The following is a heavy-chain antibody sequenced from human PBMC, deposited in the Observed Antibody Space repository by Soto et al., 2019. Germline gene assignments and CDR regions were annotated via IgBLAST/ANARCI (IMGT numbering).Heavy chain of an antibody. Sequence: EVQLVQSGEEVKKPGQSLKISCKASAYSFSGSWINCVREMPGKGLEWMGTIYPGDYDVRYSPSFQGQVTISVDKSISIVYLQWSSLKASDTAIYYSASTDYDSGTFDSWGQGTLVNVSS. V-gene: IGHV5-51*03. CDR1: AYSFSGSW. CDR2: IYPGDYDV. CDR3: ASTDYDSGTFDS. J-gene: IGHJ4*02. D-gene: IGHD3-10*01.